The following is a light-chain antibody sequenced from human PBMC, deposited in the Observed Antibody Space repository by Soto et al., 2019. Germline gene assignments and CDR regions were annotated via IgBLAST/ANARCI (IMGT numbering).Light chain of an antibody. J-gene: IGLJ1*01. CDR2: EGS. V-gene: IGLV2-23*01. CDR1: SSDVGSYNL. CDR3: CSYAGSRSYV. Sequence: QSVLSQPAYVSGSPGQSITLSCTGTSSDVGSYNLVSWYQQHPGKAPKLMIYEGSKRPSGVSNRFSGSKSGNTASLTISGLQAEDEADYYCCSYAGSRSYVFGTGTKVTVL.